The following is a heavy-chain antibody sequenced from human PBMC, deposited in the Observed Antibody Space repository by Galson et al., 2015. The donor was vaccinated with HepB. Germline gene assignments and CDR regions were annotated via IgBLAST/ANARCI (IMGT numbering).Heavy chain of an antibody. V-gene: IGHV1-18*01. CDR1: GYTFTSYG. CDR3: ARDITLLRGSQSYHKRRAMDV. CDR2: ISVYNGNT. J-gene: IGHJ6*02. Sequence: SVKVSCKASGYTFTSYGISWVRQAPGQGLEWMGWISVYNGNTNLARKLQGRVTMTRDTSITTAYMELSGLRSADTAVYYCARDITLLRGSQSYHKRRAMDVWGQGTTVAVS. D-gene: IGHD3-10*01.